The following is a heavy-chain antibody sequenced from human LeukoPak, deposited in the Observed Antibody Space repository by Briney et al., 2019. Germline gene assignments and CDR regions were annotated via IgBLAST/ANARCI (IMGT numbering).Heavy chain of an antibody. J-gene: IGHJ4*02. Sequence: GGSLRLSCAASGFTFSSYGMHWVRQAPGKGLEWVAVISHDGSNSYYADSVKGRFTISRDNSKNTLYLQMNSLRAEDTAVYYCARERHWNYVFGYWGQGTLVTVSS. V-gene: IGHV3-30*03. CDR1: GFTFSSYG. CDR3: ARERHWNYVFGY. D-gene: IGHD1-7*01. CDR2: ISHDGSNS.